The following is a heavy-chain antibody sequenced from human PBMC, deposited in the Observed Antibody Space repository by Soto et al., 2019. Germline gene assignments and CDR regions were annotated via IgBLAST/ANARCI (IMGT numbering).Heavy chain of an antibody. Sequence: GLSLRLSCSSSGFTFSTYFMSWVRQAPGKGLEWVSTLSVSAGSTYYADSVKGRFTISRENSKNTLYRQMNSLRAEDTAVYYCAKEVCEHSRGSCYFDYCGQATLVTLSP. J-gene: IGHJ4*02. CDR1: GFTFSTYF. D-gene: IGHD6-19*01. CDR3: AKEVCEHSRGSCYFDY. CDR2: LSVSAGST. V-gene: IGHV3-23*01.